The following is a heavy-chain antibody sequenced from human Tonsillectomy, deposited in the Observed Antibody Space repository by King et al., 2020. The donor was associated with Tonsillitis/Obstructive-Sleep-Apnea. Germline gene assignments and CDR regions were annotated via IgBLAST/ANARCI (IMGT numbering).Heavy chain of an antibody. CDR2: ISWNSGSI. J-gene: IGHJ4*02. CDR3: AKAEMGYCSSTSCYYFDY. CDR1: GFSFDDYA. V-gene: IGHV3-9*01. D-gene: IGHD2-2*01. Sequence: VQLVESGGGLVQPGRSLRLSCAASGFSFDDYAMYWVRQAPGKGLEWVSGISWNSGSIGYADSVKGRSTISRDNAKNSLYLQMNSLRAEDTAFYYCAKAEMGYCSSTSCYYFDYWGPGALVTVSS.